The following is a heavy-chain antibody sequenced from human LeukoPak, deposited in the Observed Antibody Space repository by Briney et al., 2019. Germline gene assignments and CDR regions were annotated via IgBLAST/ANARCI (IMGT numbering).Heavy chain of an antibody. Sequence: GSLRLSCAASGFTFDDYAMHWVRQAPGKGLEWIGYIYYSGSTNYNPSLKSRVTISVDTSKNQFSLKLSSVTAADTAVYYCASSQLIAAAGGLRWGQGTLVTVSS. V-gene: IGHV4-59*08. CDR3: ASSQLIAAAGGLR. D-gene: IGHD6-13*01. J-gene: IGHJ4*02. CDR1: GFTFDDYA. CDR2: IYYSGST.